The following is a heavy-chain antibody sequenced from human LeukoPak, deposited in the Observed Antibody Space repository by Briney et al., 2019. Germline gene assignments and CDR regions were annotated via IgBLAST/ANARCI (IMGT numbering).Heavy chain of an antibody. CDR1: GFTFSNYW. D-gene: IGHD3-22*01. V-gene: IGHV3-74*01. J-gene: IGHJ4*02. CDR2: INSGGTPT. Sequence: GGSLRLSCAASGFTFSNYWMHWVRQAPGKGLVWVSRINSGGTPTNYADSVKGRFTISRDNAKNTLYLQMNSLRAEDTAVYYCAKDQGTIVVVIDYWGQGTLVTVSS. CDR3: AKDQGTIVVVIDY.